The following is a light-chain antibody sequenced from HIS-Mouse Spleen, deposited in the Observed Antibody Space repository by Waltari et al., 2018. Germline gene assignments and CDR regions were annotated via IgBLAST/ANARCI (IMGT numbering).Light chain of an antibody. CDR1: SSDVGGYNY. Sequence: QSALTQPASVSGSPGQSITISCTGTSSDVGGYNYVSWYQQHPGKAPKLRIYDVSNRPSGVSNRLSGSKSGNTASLTISGLQAEDEADYYCSSYTSSSTEVFGGGTKLTVL. CDR2: DVS. J-gene: IGLJ2*01. V-gene: IGLV2-14*03. CDR3: SSYTSSSTEV.